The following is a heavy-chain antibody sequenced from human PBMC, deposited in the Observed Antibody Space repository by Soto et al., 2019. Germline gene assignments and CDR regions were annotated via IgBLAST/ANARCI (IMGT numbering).Heavy chain of an antibody. Sequence: EVQLVESGGGLVKPGGSLRLSCAASGFTFSNAWMSWVRQAPGKGLEWVGRIKSNTDGGTTDYAAPVKGRFTISRDDSNDTVYLQLNSLKTEDTAVYYCTSDQVVVISTTRGSSWFDPWGQGTLVTVSS. CDR1: GFTFSNAW. D-gene: IGHD2-2*01. V-gene: IGHV3-15*01. J-gene: IGHJ5*02. CDR2: IKSNTDGGTT. CDR3: TSDQVVVISTTRGSSWFDP.